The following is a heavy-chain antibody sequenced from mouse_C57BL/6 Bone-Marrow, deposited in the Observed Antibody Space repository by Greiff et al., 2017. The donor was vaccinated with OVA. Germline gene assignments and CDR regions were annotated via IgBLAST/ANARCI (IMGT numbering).Heavy chain of an antibody. Sequence: QVQLQQSGPGLVQPSQSLSITCTVSGFSLTSYGVHWVRQSPGKGLEWLGVIWRGGSTDYNAAFMSRLSITKDNSKSQVFFKMNSLQADETAIYYCAKKGYYYGSSWYVGVWGTGTTVTVSS. D-gene: IGHD1-1*01. J-gene: IGHJ1*03. CDR3: AKKGYYYGSSWYVGV. V-gene: IGHV2-5*01. CDR1: GFSLTSYG. CDR2: IWRGGST.